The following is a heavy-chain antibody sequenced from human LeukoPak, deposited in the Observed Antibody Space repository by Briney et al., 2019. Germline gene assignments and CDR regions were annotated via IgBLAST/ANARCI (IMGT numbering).Heavy chain of an antibody. D-gene: IGHD6-19*01. Sequence: LSLTCTVSGGSISSSSYYWGWVRQAPGKGLESVSSIRSNSRGINYADSVKGRFTISRDNDKNTVFLEMNSLRAEDTAVYYCASIAVAGQYEMYYFDYWGQGTLVTVSS. J-gene: IGHJ4*02. CDR1: GGSISSSSYY. V-gene: IGHV3-11*06. CDR3: ASIAVAGQYEMYYFDY. CDR2: IRSNSRGI.